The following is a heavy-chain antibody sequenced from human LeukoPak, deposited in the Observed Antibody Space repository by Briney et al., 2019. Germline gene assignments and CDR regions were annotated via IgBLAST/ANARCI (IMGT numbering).Heavy chain of an antibody. CDR2: IYSGGST. CDR1: GFTVSINY. V-gene: IGHV3-66*02. J-gene: IGHJ4*02. Sequence: GGSLTLSCAASGFTVSINYLSWFRRLPGRGLEGVSVIYSGGSTYYADSVKGRFTISRDNSKNTLYLQMNSLRAEDTAMYYCARSITERGYSYDYWGQGTLVTVSS. CDR3: ARSITERGYSYDY. D-gene: IGHD5-18*01.